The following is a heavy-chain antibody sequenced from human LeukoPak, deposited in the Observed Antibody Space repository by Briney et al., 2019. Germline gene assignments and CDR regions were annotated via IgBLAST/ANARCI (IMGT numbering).Heavy chain of an antibody. CDR2: INSDGSWT. Sequence: PGGSLRLSCAASGSSSMHWVRQAPGRGLVWVSHINSDGSWTSYADSVKGRFTISKDNAKNTVYLQMNNLRAEDTAVYYCVSFYETYWGRGTLVTVSS. CDR1: GSSS. J-gene: IGHJ4*02. CDR3: VSFYETY. V-gene: IGHV3-74*01. D-gene: IGHD2/OR15-2a*01.